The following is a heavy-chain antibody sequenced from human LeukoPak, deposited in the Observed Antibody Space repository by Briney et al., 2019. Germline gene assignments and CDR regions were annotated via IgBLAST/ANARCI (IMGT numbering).Heavy chain of an antibody. CDR1: GFTFSSYG. D-gene: IGHD3-22*01. CDR3: AKVLSKGGGYYLTDY. V-gene: IGHV3-30*02. J-gene: IGHJ4*02. CDR2: IRYDGDDE. Sequence: GGSLRLSCAASGFTFSSYGMHWVRQAPGKGLEWVASIRYDGDDEYYADSVKGRFTISRDNSKNTLYLQMNSLRPEDTAVYYCAKVLSKGGGYYLTDYWGQGTLVTVSS.